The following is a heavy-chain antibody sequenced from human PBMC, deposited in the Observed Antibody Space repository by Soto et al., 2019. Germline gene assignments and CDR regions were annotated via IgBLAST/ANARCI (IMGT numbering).Heavy chain of an antibody. V-gene: IGHV3-53*01. D-gene: IGHD2-15*01. J-gene: IGHJ2*01. CDR2: IYSGGDT. Sequence: EVQLVESGGGLIQRGGSLRLSCAASGFTVSSNYMSWVRQAPGKGLECVSVIYSGGDTYYVDSVKGRFTISRDNSKNTLYLQMNRLRAEDTAVYSCARETPQWYFYLWGRGTLVTVSS. CDR3: ARETPQWYFYL. CDR1: GFTVSSNY.